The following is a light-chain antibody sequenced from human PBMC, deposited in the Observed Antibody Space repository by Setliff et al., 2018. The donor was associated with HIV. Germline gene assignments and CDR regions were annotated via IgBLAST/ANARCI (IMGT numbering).Light chain of an antibody. V-gene: IGLV2-14*01. Sequence: SVLTQPASVSGSPGQSITISCTGTSRDVGGYNYVSWYQQHPGKAPKLMIYEVSNRPSGVSNRFSGSKSGNTASLTISGLQAEDEADYYCSSYTSSSTSVFGTGTKVTVL. J-gene: IGLJ1*01. CDR1: SRDVGGYNY. CDR3: SSYTSSSTSV. CDR2: EVS.